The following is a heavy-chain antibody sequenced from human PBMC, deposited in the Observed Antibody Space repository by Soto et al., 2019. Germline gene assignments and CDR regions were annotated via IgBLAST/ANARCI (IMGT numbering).Heavy chain of an antibody. CDR2: IQHGGST. Sequence: QLQLQESGSGLVKPSQTLSLTCAVSGGSISSGGYSWSWIRQPPGKGLEWIGYIQHGGSTYYNPSLTRRVTISVDRSKNQFSLKLTSVTAADTAVYYCARAHYGDYGYGMDVWGQGTTVTVSS. J-gene: IGHJ6*02. V-gene: IGHV4-30-2*01. CDR3: ARAHYGDYGYGMDV. CDR1: GGSISSGGYS. D-gene: IGHD4-17*01.